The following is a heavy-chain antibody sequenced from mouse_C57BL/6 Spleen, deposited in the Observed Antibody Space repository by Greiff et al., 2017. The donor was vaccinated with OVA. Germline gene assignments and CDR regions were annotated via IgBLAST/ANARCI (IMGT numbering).Heavy chain of an antibody. D-gene: IGHD2-1*01. CDR2: IDPENGDT. CDR3: TTSLYGNYSDY. J-gene: IGHJ2*01. V-gene: IGHV14-4*01. CDR1: GFNIKDDY. Sequence: EVMLVESGAELVRPGASVKLSCTASGFNIKDDYMHWVKQRPEQGLEWIGWIDPENGDTEYASKFQGKATITADTSSNTAYLQLSSLTSEDTAVYYCTTSLYGNYSDYWGQGTTLTVSS.